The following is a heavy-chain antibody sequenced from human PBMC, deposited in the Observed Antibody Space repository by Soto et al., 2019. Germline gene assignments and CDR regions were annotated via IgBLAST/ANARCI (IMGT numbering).Heavy chain of an antibody. V-gene: IGHV4-30-2*01. CDR1: GGSISSGGSP. J-gene: IGHJ4*02. CDR2: IYHSGST. Sequence: SEALSLTCAVSGGSISSGGSPWNWIRQPPGKGLEWIGYIYHSGSTYYNPSLKSRVTISVDRSKNQFSLKLSSVTAADTAVYYCARGNVVAIDYWGQGTLVTVSS. CDR3: ARGNVVAIDY. D-gene: IGHD2-21*01.